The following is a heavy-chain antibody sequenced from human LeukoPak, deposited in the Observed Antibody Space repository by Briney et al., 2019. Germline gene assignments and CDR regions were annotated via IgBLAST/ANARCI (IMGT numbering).Heavy chain of an antibody. J-gene: IGHJ4*02. D-gene: IGHD6-13*01. V-gene: IGHV4-39*07. CDR1: GGSISSSSYY. CDR2: IYYSGST. CDR3: ARLSPGYSSSWYPRV. Sequence: PSETLSLTCTVSGGSISSSSYYWGWIRQPPGKGLEWIGSIYYSGSTNYNPSLKSRVTISVDTSKNQFSLKLSSVTAADTAVYYCARLSPGYSSSWYPRVWGQGTLVTVSS.